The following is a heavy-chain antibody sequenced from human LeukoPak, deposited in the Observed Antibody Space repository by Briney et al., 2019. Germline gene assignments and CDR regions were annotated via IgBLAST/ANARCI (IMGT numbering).Heavy chain of an antibody. J-gene: IGHJ5*02. V-gene: IGHV4-34*01. CDR2: INHSGST. CDR3: ARGFSRGPRYKNYGSGSYPGFDP. CDR1: GGSFSGYY. D-gene: IGHD3-10*01. Sequence: SETLSLTCAVYGGSFSGYYWSWIRQPPGKGLEWIGEINHSGSTNYNPSLKSRVTISVDTSKNQFSLKLSSVTAADTAVYYCARGFSRGPRYKNYGSGSYPGFDPWGQGTLVTVSS.